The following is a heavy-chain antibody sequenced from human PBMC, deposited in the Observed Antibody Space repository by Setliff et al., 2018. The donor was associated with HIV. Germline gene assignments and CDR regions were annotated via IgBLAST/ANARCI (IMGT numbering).Heavy chain of an antibody. Sequence: ASVKVSCKSSGYTFTGHYIHWVRQAPGQGLEWMGWINPNTGGTNYAQKFQGRVTMTRDTSISTAYMELRRLRSDDTAMYYCARAPYYYDSSGYPSHAEYFQHWGQGTLVTVSS. CDR1: GYTFTGHY. D-gene: IGHD3-22*01. J-gene: IGHJ1*01. CDR2: INPNTGGT. CDR3: ARAPYYYDSSGYPSHAEYFQH. V-gene: IGHV1-2*02.